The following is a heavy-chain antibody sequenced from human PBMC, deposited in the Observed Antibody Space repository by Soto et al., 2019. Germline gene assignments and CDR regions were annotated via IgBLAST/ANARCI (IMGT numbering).Heavy chain of an antibody. Sequence: GGSLRLSCAVSGFTFSDYYMVWIRQAPGKGLEWISYISTSDTPYHADSVKGRFSTSRDNANNSLSLQMNSLRVEDTAVYYCARRVRFLEVVDFWGQGTLVTVCS. J-gene: IGHJ4*02. CDR3: ARRVRFLEVVDF. V-gene: IGHV3-11*04. D-gene: IGHD3-3*01. CDR2: ISTSDTP. CDR1: GFTFSDYY.